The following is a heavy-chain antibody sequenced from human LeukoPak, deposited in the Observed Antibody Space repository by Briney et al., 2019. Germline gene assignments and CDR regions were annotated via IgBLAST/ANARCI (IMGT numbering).Heavy chain of an antibody. Sequence: SQTLCLTCTVSGGSISSGDYSWSWIRQPPGKGLEWIGYIYYSGSTYYNPSLKSRVTISVDTSKNQFSLTLTSVTAADTAVYYCARVHVLRYLDWPADALDYWGQGTLVTVSS. D-gene: IGHD3-9*01. J-gene: IGHJ4*02. CDR2: IYYSGST. CDR3: ARVHVLRYLDWPADALDY. V-gene: IGHV4-30-4*01. CDR1: GGSISSGDYS.